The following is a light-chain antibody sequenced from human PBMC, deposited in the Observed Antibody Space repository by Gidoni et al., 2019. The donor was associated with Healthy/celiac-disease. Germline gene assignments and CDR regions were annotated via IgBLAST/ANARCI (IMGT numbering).Light chain of an antibody. CDR2: KAS. CDR3: QQYNSYSV. V-gene: IGKV1-5*03. Sequence: DLQLTQSPSTLSASVGDRVTITCRASQSISSWLAWYQQKPGKAPKLLIYKASSLESGVPSRFSGSGSGTEFTLTISSRQPDDFATYYCQQYNSYSVFGPGTKVDIK. J-gene: IGKJ3*01. CDR1: QSISSW.